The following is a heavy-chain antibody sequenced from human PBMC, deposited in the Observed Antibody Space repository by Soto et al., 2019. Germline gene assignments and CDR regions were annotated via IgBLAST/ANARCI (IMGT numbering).Heavy chain of an antibody. V-gene: IGHV3-15*01. CDR3: TTWFDCSSTSCYSAVYYYYGMDV. CDR2: IKSKTDGGTT. D-gene: IGHD2-2*02. Sequence: VGSLRLSCAASGFTFSNAWMSWVRQAPGKGLVWVGGIKSKTDGGTTDYAAPVKDRFTIKRDDSKNTLYLQMNSLKNEDTAVYYCTTWFDCSSTSCYSAVYYYYGMDVWGQGTTVTVSS. CDR1: GFTFSNAW. J-gene: IGHJ6*02.